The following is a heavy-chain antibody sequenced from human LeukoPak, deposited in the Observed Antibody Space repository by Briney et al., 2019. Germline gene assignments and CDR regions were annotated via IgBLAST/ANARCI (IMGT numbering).Heavy chain of an antibody. V-gene: IGHV1-3*01. CDR2: INAGNGNT. D-gene: IGHD6-19*01. CDR3: ARAGSSGYDY. CDR1: GYTFTSYD. Sequence: ASVKVSCKASGYTFTSYDINWVRQAPGQRLEWMGWINAGNGNTKYSQKFQGRVTITRDTSASTAYMELSSLRSEDTAVYYCARAGSSGYDYWGQGTLVTVSS. J-gene: IGHJ4*02.